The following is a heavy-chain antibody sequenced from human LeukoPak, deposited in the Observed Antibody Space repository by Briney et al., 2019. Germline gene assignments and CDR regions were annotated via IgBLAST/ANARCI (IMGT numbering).Heavy chain of an antibody. CDR1: GYTFTSYD. D-gene: IGHD3-22*01. CDR2: MNPNSGNT. V-gene: IGHV1-8*01. CDR3: ARLGDSSGYYGMDV. Sequence: ASVKVSCKASGYTFTSYDINWVRQATGQGLEWMGWMNPNSGNTGYAQKFQGRATMTRNTSIGTAYMELSSLRSEDTAVYYCARLGDSSGYYGMDVWGQGTTVTVSS. J-gene: IGHJ6*02.